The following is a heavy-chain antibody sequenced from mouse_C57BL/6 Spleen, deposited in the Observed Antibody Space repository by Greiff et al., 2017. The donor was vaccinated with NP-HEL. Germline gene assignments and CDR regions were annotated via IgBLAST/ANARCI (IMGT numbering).Heavy chain of an antibody. CDR3: ARRHTTVVANYYFDY. D-gene: IGHD1-1*01. Sequence: QVHVKQSGAELVKPGASVKISCKASGYTFTDYYINWVKQRPGQGLEWIGKIGPGSVSTYYNEKFKGKATLTADKSSSTAYMQLSSLTSEDSAVYVCARRHTTVVANYYFDYWGQGTTLTVSS. CDR1: GYTFTDYY. J-gene: IGHJ2*01. CDR2: IGPGSVST. V-gene: IGHV1-77*01.